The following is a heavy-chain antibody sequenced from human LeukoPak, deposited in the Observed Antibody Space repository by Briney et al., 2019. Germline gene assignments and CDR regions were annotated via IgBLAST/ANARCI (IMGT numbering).Heavy chain of an antibody. Sequence: TGGSLRLSCAASGFTFSSYAMHWVRQAPGQGLEWVAVISYDGSNKYYADSVKGRFTISRDNSKNTLFLQMNSLRAEDTAVYYCASYLTSIPSGMDVWGQGTTVTVSS. CDR3: ASYLTSIPSGMDV. D-gene: IGHD2/OR15-2a*01. V-gene: IGHV3-30-3*01. J-gene: IGHJ6*02. CDR2: ISYDGSNK. CDR1: GFTFSSYA.